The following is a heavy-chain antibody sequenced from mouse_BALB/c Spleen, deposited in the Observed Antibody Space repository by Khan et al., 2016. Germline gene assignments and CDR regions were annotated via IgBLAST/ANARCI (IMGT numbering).Heavy chain of an antibody. CDR1: GFNIKDTY. V-gene: IGHV14-3*02. Sequence: VQLKESGAELVKPGASVKLSCTASGFNIKDTYMHWVKQRPEQGLEWIGRIDPANGNTKYDPKFQDKATVTSETSSNTAYLQLSSLTSEDTAGYYCARGGYGWFAYWGQGTLVTVSA. D-gene: IGHD2-14*01. CDR2: IDPANGNT. CDR3: ARGGYGWFAY. J-gene: IGHJ3*01.